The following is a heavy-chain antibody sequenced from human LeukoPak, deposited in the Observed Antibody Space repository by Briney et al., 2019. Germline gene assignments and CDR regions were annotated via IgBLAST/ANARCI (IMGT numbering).Heavy chain of an antibody. CDR2: INTDGSST. D-gene: IGHD3/OR15-3a*01. J-gene: IGHJ3*02. CDR3: ARALWPGGFDI. CDR1: GFTFSDSW. V-gene: IGHV3-74*01. Sequence: PGGSLRLSCAASGFTFSDSWMYWVRQAPGKGLVWVAFINTDGSSTNYADSVEGRFTISRDNAKNTLYLQVNSLRAEDTAVYCCARALWPGGFDIWGQGTMVTVSS.